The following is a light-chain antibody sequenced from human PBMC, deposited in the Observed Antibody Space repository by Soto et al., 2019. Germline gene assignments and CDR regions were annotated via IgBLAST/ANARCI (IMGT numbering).Light chain of an antibody. CDR2: EDS. V-gene: IGLV2-14*01. CDR3: TSYEVDGKYI. J-gene: IGLJ1*01. CDR1: SSDVGAYNL. Sequence: SALTLPASVSGSPGHTATISCPGTSSDVGAYNLVSWYQQYPSKAPKLMSYEDSKRPSGGSNRFSGSKFGNTASPSLFGLQAEDEADYHYCTSYEVDGKYIVGTGAKVTVL.